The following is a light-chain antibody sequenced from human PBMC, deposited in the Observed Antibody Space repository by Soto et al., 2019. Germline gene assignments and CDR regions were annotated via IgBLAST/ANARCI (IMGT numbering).Light chain of an antibody. CDR3: SSFATSGTTVI. CDR1: NNDVGAYPY. V-gene: IGLV2-14*01. CDR2: EVT. Sequence: QSVLPQPASVSGSPGQSITISCTGTNNDVGAYPYVSWYQQHPGTAPKLIIYEVTNRPSGISDRFSGSKSGNTASLTISGLQAEDESDYYCSSFATSGTTVIFGGGTKLTVL. J-gene: IGLJ2*01.